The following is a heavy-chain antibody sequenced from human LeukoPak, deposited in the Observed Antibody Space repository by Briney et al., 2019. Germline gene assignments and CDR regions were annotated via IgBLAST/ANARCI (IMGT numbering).Heavy chain of an antibody. CDR3: ARDPYSGNYGNYYYYYMDV. D-gene: IGHD1-26*01. CDR1: GFTFSTYS. J-gene: IGHJ6*03. V-gene: IGHV3-21*01. CDR2: ISSSSSYI. Sequence: GGSLRLSCEVSGFTFSTYSMNWVRQAPGKGLEWVSSISSSSSYIYYADSVKGRFTISRDNAKNSLFLQMNSLGPEDTAVYYCARDPYSGNYGNYYYYYMDVWGKGTTVTVSS.